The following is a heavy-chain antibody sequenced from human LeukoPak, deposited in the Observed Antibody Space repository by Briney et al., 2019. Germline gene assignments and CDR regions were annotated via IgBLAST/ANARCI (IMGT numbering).Heavy chain of an antibody. CDR2: ISSSSSYI. V-gene: IGHV3-21*01. D-gene: IGHD2-2*01. Sequence: GGSLRLSCAASGFTFSSYSMNWVRQAPGKGLEWVSSISSSSSYIYYADSVKGRFTISRDNAKNSLYLQMNSLRAEDTAVYYCARELIVVVPAANGTGEYWGQGTLVTVSS. CDR1: GFTFSSYS. CDR3: ARELIVVVPAANGTGEY. J-gene: IGHJ4*02.